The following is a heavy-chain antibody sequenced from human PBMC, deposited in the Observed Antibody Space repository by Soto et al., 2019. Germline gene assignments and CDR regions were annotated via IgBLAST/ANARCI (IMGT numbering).Heavy chain of an antibody. CDR1: GYSFSTYS. CDR2: INGANGNT. D-gene: IGHD1-1*01. V-gene: IGHV1-3*01. CDR3: ARGKGMEENYYYHGMDV. Sequence: QVQVVQSGAEVKKPGASVKVSCKASGYSFSTYSMHWVRQAPGQGLEWMGWINGANGNTRYSQKFNDIASISMDTPASTGYMELSSLKSEDTAVYYCARGKGMEENYYYHGMDVWGPGTTVIVAS. J-gene: IGHJ6*02.